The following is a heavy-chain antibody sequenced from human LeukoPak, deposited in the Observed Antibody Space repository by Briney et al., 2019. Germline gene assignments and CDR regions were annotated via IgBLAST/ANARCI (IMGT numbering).Heavy chain of an antibody. CDR3: ARDRRRQWSSTSCYSYYYMDV. CDR2: ISSSSSYI. D-gene: IGHD2-2*01. V-gene: IGHV3-21*01. Sequence: GGSLRLSCAASGFTFSSYSMNWVRQAPGKGLEWVSSISSSSSYIYYADSVKGRFTISRDDAKNSLYLQMNSLRAEDTAVYYCARDRRRQWSSTSCYSYYYMDVWGKGTTVTVSS. J-gene: IGHJ6*03. CDR1: GFTFSSYS.